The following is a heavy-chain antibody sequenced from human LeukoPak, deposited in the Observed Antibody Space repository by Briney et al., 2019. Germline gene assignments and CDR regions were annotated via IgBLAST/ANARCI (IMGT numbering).Heavy chain of an antibody. D-gene: IGHD6-13*01. CDR3: AGPAGSLGY. CDR2: IYYSGST. Sequence: PSETLSLTCTVSGGSISSGGYYWSWIRQHLGKGLEWIGYIYYSGSTYYNPSLKSRFTISVDTSKNQFSLKLSSVTAADTAVYYCAGPAGSLGYWGQGTLVTVSS. J-gene: IGHJ4*02. CDR1: GGSISSGGYY. V-gene: IGHV4-31*03.